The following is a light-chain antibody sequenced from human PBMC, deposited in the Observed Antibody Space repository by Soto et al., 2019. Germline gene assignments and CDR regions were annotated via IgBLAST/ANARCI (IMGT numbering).Light chain of an antibody. V-gene: IGKV1-27*01. Sequence: DIQMTQSPSTLSASVGDTVTITCRASQSISSYLNWYQQKPGKAPKLLIYAASTLQSGVPSRFSGSGSGTDFTLTISSLQPEDVATYYCQKYNSAPLTFGGGTKVDIK. CDR1: QSISSY. CDR2: AAS. J-gene: IGKJ4*01. CDR3: QKYNSAPLT.